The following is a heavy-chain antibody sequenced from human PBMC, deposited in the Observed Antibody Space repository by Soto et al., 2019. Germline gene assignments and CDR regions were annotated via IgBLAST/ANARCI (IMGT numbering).Heavy chain of an antibody. V-gene: IGHV1-69*02. Sequence: QVQLVQSGAEVKKPGSSVKVSCKASGGTFSSYTISWVRQAPGQGLEWMGRIMPILGIANYAQKFQGRVTITADKSTSTAYMELSSLRSEDTAVYYCAMSVVVPGDDCWGQVTLVTVSS. D-gene: IGHD2-2*01. CDR1: GGTFSSYT. CDR3: AMSVVVPGDDC. CDR2: IMPILGIA. J-gene: IGHJ4*02.